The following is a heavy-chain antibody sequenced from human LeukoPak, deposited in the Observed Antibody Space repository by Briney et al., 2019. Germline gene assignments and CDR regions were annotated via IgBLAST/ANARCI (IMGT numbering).Heavy chain of an antibody. CDR3: ARGREIHGASDTKLEDY. CDR1: GYTFTDYY. CDR2: ISPSSGDT. Sequence: ASVKVSCKTSGYTFTDYYMHWVRQAPGQGLEWMEWISPSSGDTSYAQKFQGRVTMTRDTSISTVDMDLSGLTSDDTAVFYCARGREIHGASDTKLEDYWGQGTLVTVSS. D-gene: IGHD1-26*01. J-gene: IGHJ4*02. V-gene: IGHV1-2*02.